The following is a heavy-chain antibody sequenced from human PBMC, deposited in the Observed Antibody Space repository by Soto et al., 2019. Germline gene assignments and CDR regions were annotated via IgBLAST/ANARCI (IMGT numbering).Heavy chain of an antibody. D-gene: IGHD3-10*01. CDR1: GYTFTSYG. Sequence: ASVKVSCKASGYTFTSYGISWVRQAPGQGLEWMGIINASGGSTSYAQKFQGRVTMTRDTSTSTVYMELSSLRSEDTAVYYCARDYYGSGSTLSYYYGMDVWGQGTTVTVSS. CDR2: INASGGST. CDR3: ARDYYGSGSTLSYYYGMDV. V-gene: IGHV1-46*01. J-gene: IGHJ6*02.